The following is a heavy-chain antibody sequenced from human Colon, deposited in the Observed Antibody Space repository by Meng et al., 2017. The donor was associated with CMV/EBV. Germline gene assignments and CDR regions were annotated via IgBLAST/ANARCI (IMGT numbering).Heavy chain of an antibody. CDR1: GFAFSDYY. Sequence: GGSLRLSCAASGFAFSDYYMGWMRQVPGQGLEWVSYITHSGANKFYADSVKGRFTISRDNANSSLFLQMNSLRVEDTAVYFCVRGHYDGAWGHGTLVTVSS. J-gene: IGHJ4*03. CDR2: ITHSGANK. CDR3: VRGHYDGA. V-gene: IGHV3-11*04. D-gene: IGHD3-16*01.